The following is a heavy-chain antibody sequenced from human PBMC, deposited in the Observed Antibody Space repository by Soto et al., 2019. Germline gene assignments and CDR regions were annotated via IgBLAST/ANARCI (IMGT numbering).Heavy chain of an antibody. J-gene: IGHJ4*02. Sequence: ASVKVSCKGSGGTLSRYSITWVRQAPGQGLEWMGGIIPIFGTANYAQKFQGRVTITADKSTSTAYMELSSLRSEDTAVYYCARLVSPAPLVPAADSTDYWGQGTLVTVSS. CDR2: IIPIFGTA. V-gene: IGHV1-69*06. CDR1: GGTLSRYS. CDR3: ARLVSPAPLVPAADSTDY. D-gene: IGHD2-2*01.